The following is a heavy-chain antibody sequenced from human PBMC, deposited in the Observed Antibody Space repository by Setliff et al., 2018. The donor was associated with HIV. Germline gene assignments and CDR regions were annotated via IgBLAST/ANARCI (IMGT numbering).Heavy chain of an antibody. CDR1: GYTFTSYG. CDR3: AKTSNTGYLFCSDY. J-gene: IGHJ4*02. V-gene: IGHV1-18*01. CDR2: MSTYNGNT. D-gene: IGHD3-9*01. Sequence: ASVKVSCKASGYTFTSYGISWVRQAPGQGLEWMGWMSTYNGNTNYAQKLQGRVTMTTDTSTSTAYIELRSLRSDDTAVYYCAKTSNTGYLFCSDYWGQGTLVTVSS.